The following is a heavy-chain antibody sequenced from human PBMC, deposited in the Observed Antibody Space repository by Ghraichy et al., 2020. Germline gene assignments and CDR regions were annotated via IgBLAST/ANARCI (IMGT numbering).Heavy chain of an antibody. CDR2: IIPILGIA. D-gene: IGHD5-24*01. Sequence: SVKVSCKASGGTFSSYAISWVRQAPGQGLEWMGRIIPILGIANYAQKFQGRVTITADKSTSTAYMELSSLRSEDTAVYYCAREMGGDGYGGPSYYYYGMDVWGQGTMVTVSS. V-gene: IGHV1-69*04. CDR1: GGTFSSYA. J-gene: IGHJ6*02. CDR3: AREMGGDGYGGPSYYYYGMDV.